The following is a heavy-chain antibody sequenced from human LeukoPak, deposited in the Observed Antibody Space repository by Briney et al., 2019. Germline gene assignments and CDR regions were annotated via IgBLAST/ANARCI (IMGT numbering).Heavy chain of an antibody. CDR3: ARVFFDSSGSYYRPRYYYYYMDV. Sequence: ASVKVSCKASGYTFTSYDINWVRQAPGQGLEWMGWINPNSGGTNYAQKFQGRVTMTRDTSISTAYMELSSLRSEDTAVYYCARVFFDSSGSYYRPRYYYYYMDVWGKGTTVTISS. D-gene: IGHD3-10*01. J-gene: IGHJ6*03. CDR1: GYTFTSYD. CDR2: INPNSGGT. V-gene: IGHV1-2*02.